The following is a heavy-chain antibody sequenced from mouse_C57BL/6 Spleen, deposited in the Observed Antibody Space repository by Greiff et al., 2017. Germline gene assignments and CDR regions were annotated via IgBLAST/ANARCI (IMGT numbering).Heavy chain of an antibody. CDR2: IDPETGGT. D-gene: IGHD1-1*01. V-gene: IGHV1-15*01. Sequence: VQLQQSGAELVRPGASVTLSCKASGYTFTDYEMHWVKQTPVHGLEWIGAIDPETGGTAYNQKFKGKAILTADKSSSTAYMELRSLTSEDSAVYYCTYYYGSSFQAWFAYWGQGTLVTVSA. J-gene: IGHJ3*01. CDR3: TYYYGSSFQAWFAY. CDR1: GYTFTDYE.